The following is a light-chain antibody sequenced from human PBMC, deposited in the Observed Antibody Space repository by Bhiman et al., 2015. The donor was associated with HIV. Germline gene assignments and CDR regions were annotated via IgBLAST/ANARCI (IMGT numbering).Light chain of an antibody. CDR3: GTWDSSLGVGV. Sequence: QSALTQPPSASGSPGQSVAISCSGGSSNIGSNAVSWYQQLPGTAPKLLIYGDTMRPSGIPDRFSASKSGSSGTLDITGLQTEDEADYYCGTWDSSLGVGVFGGGTKVTVL. V-gene: IGLV1-51*01. J-gene: IGLJ3*02. CDR1: SSNIGSNA. CDR2: GDT.